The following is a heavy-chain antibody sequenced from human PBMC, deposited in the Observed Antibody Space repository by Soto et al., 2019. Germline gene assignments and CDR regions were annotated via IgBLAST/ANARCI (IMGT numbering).Heavy chain of an antibody. CDR2: INACNGNT. Sequence: GASVKVSCKASGYTFTSYAMHWVRQAPGQRLEWMGWINACNGNTKYSQKFQGRVTITRDTSASTAYMELSSLRSEDTAVYYCARFFDARDSRRWYPGALDIWGQRTMVTVSS. CDR3: ARFFDARDSRRWYPGALDI. CDR1: GYTFTSYA. V-gene: IGHV1-3*01. D-gene: IGHD6-13*01. J-gene: IGHJ3*02.